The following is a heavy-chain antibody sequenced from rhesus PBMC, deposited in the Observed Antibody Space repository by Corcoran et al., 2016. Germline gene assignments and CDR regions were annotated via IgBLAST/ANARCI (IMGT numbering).Heavy chain of an antibody. J-gene: IGHJ4*01. V-gene: IGHV4S11*01. CDR3: ARRGEVQLQF. CDR2: IYGSGSST. D-gene: IGHD5-12*01. CDR1: GGSISSNY. Sequence: QVQLQESGPGLVKPLETLSLTCAVSGGSISSNYWSWIRQAPGKGLEWIGFIYGSGSSTTSNPSLKSRVTLSVDTSKNQLSLKLSSVTAADTAVYYCARRGEVQLQFWGQGVLVTVSS.